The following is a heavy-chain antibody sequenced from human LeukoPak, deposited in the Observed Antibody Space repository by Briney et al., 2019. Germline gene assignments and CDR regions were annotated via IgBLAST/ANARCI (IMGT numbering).Heavy chain of an antibody. CDR3: ARGLGVVVAANDNWFDP. CDR2: ISAYNGNT. J-gene: IGHJ5*02. D-gene: IGHD2-15*01. Sequence: ASVKVSCKASGYTFTSYGISWVRQAPGQGLEWMGWISAYNGNTNYAQKLQGRVTMTTDTSTSTAYMELRSLRSDDTAVYYCARGLGVVVAANDNWFDPWGQGTLVTVSS. CDR1: GYTFTSYG. V-gene: IGHV1-18*01.